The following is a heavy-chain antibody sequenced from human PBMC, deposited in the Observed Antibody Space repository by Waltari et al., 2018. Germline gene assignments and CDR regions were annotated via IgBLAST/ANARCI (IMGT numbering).Heavy chain of an antibody. CDR3: ARDTLGDYGGWFDT. V-gene: IGHV1-18*01. D-gene: IGHD4-17*01. CDR2: INVYSGHT. CDR1: GFAFSSHT. J-gene: IGHJ5*02. Sequence: QGQLEQSGPVVKKPEASMKVSCEASGFAFSSHTITWVRQAPGQRLGWMGRINVYSGHTDLAQYLQGRLIMTTDTSTNTAYMELRSLTSDDTGVYYCARDTLGDYGGWFDTWGQGTLVTVST.